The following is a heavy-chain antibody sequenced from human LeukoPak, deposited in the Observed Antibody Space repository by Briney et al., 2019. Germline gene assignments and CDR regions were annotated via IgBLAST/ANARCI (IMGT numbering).Heavy chain of an antibody. V-gene: IGHV4-59*11. J-gene: IGHJ4*02. CDR3: ARARSIVGATFYFDY. Sequence: SDTLSLTCTVSGGSISSHYWSWIRQPPGKGLEWIGYIYYSGSTNYNPSLKSRVTISVDTSKNQFSLKLSSVTAADTAVYYCARARSIVGATFYFDYWGQGTLVTVSS. D-gene: IGHD1-26*01. CDR2: IYYSGST. CDR1: GGSISSHY.